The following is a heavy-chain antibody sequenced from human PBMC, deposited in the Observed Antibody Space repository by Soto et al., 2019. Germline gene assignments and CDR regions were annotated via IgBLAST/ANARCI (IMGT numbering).Heavy chain of an antibody. CDR3: ARDPVVVVTATDKNWFDP. CDR1: GGSISSGDYY. CDR2: IYYSGST. D-gene: IGHD2-21*02. J-gene: IGHJ5*02. Sequence: QVQLQESGPGLVKPSQTLSLTCTVSGGSISSGDYYWSWIRQPPGKGLEWIGYIYYSGSTYYNPSRKSRVTMSVDTSKTQFSLKLSSLTAADTAVYYCARDPVVVVTATDKNWFDPWGQGTLVTVSS. V-gene: IGHV4-30-4*01.